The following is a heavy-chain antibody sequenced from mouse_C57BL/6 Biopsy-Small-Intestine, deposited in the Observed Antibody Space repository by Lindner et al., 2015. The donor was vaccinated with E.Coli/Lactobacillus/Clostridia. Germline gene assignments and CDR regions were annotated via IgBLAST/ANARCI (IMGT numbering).Heavy chain of an antibody. V-gene: IGHV5-17*01. Sequence: VQLQESGGGLVKPGGSLKLSCAASGFTFSDYGMHWVRQAPEKGLEWVAYISSGCSTIYYADTVKGRFTISRDNAKNTLFLQMTSLRSEDTAMYYCARNLITTVVAEAMDYWGQGTSVTVSS. CDR3: ARNLITTVVAEAMDY. D-gene: IGHD1-1*01. CDR2: ISSGCSTI. CDR1: GFTFSDYG. J-gene: IGHJ4*01.